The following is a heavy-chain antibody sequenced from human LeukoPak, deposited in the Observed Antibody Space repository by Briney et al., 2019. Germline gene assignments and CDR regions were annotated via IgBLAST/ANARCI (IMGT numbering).Heavy chain of an antibody. CDR2: IIGSAATT. CDR3: AKRGPGSPQSGKYSFDY. Sequence: GGSLRLSCAASGFTFSTYGMIWVRQATGRGLEWGSVIIGSAATTFYADSVKGRFTISRDNSKNTLYLQMNSLRAEDTAVYYCAKRGPGSPQSGKYSFDYWGQGTLVTVSS. CDR1: GFTFSTYG. V-gene: IGHV3-23*01. J-gene: IGHJ4*02. D-gene: IGHD3-10*01.